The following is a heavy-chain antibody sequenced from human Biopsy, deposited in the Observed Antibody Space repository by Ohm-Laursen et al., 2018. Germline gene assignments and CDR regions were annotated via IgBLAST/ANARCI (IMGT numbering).Heavy chain of an antibody. V-gene: IGHV1-18*04. Sequence: ASVKVSCKASGYTFTTYGISWVRQAPGQGLEWMGWIRTDNGATDYAQNLQGRVTMTTDTSAATAYMELRSLRSDDTAVYYCARDSEYGDYRNYYYGMDVWGQETTVTVSS. D-gene: IGHD4-17*01. J-gene: IGHJ6*02. CDR3: ARDSEYGDYRNYYYGMDV. CDR1: GYTFTTYG. CDR2: IRTDNGAT.